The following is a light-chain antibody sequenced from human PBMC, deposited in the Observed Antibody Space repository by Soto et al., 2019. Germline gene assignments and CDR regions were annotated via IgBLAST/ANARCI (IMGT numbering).Light chain of an antibody. V-gene: IGKV1D-12*01. CDR2: AAS. CDR3: PQANSFPPT. J-gene: IGKJ4*01. CDR1: QGIGRW. Sequence: DIQMTQSPSSVSASVGDRVTITCRASQGIGRWLAWYQQKPGKAPMLLIYAASSLQSGVPSRFSGSGSGTDFTLTISSLQPEDFATYHCPQANSFPPTFGGGTKVEIQ.